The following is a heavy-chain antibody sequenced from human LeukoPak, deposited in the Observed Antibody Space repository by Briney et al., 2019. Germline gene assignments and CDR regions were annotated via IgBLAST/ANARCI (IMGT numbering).Heavy chain of an antibody. CDR1: GFTDRSNY. J-gene: IGHJ4*02. V-gene: IGHV3-66*01. CDR3: ARASSGWNYFDY. CDR2: IYSGGHT. D-gene: IGHD6-19*01. Sequence: GGPLRLSCAASGFTDRSNYMSGVRQAPGKGLEWVSVIYSGGHTFSADSVKGRFTISRDNSKNTLYLQMNSLRVEDTAVYYCARASSGWNYFDYWGQGTLVTVSS.